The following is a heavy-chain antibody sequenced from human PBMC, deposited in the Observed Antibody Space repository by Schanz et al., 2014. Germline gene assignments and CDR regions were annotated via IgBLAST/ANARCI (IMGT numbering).Heavy chain of an antibody. V-gene: IGHV3-33*01. CDR1: GFTFSSYG. D-gene: IGHD1-26*01. CDR3: ARGARQYSGSYSPSDY. Sequence: LVESGGGVVQPGRSLRLSCAASGFTFSSYGMHWVRQVPGKGLEWVAVVCYDGSKKYYADSVKGRFTISRDNAKNSLFLLMSSLRAEDSAVYYCARGARQYSGSYSPSDYWGQGTLVTVSS. J-gene: IGHJ4*02. CDR2: VCYDGSKK.